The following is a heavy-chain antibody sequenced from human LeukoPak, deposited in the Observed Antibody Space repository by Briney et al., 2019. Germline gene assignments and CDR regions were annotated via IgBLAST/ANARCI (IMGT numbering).Heavy chain of an antibody. CDR3: ARVPPPYYYDRSGPFDY. J-gene: IGHJ4*02. CDR2: INPYNDNT. D-gene: IGHD3-22*01. Sequence: ASVKVSCKTSGYTFTSYGISWVRQAPGQGLEWMGWINPYNDNTMYAQNLQGRVAMTTDTSRSTAYMELRSLRPDDTAVYYCARVPPPYYYDRSGPFDYRGQGTLVTVSS. CDR1: GYTFTSYG. V-gene: IGHV1-18*01.